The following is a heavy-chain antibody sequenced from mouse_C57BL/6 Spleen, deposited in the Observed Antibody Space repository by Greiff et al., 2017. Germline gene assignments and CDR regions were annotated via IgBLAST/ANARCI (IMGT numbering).Heavy chain of an antibody. J-gene: IGHJ2*01. CDR3: ASTTGFDY. V-gene: IGHV1-42*01. CDR1: GYSFTGYY. CDR2: INPSTGGT. Sequence: EVQLQQSGPELVKPGASVKISCKASGYSFTGYYMNWVKQSPEKSLEWIGEINPSTGGTTYNQKFKAKATLTVDKSSSTAYMQLKSLTSEDSAVYYCASTTGFDYWGKGTTLTVSS. D-gene: IGHD1-1*01.